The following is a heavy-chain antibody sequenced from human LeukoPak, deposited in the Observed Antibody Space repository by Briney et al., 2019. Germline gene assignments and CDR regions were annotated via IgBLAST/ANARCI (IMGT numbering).Heavy chain of an antibody. V-gene: IGHV1-24*01. CDR1: GYTLSELS. CDR3: ATLDHYDILTGSTQAVK. J-gene: IGHJ4*02. D-gene: IGHD3-9*01. CDR2: FDPEDGET. Sequence: ASVKVSCKVSGYTLSELSMHWVRQAPGKGLEWMGGFDPEDGETIYAQKFQGRVTMTEDTSTDTAYMELSSLRSEDTAVYYCATLDHYDILTGSTQAVKWGQGTLVTVSS.